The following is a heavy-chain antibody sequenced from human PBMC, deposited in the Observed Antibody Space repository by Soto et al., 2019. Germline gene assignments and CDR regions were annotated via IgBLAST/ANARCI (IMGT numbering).Heavy chain of an antibody. Sequence: ASVKVSCKASRFTFSDSGLSWVRQSPARGLEWMGWISAFNGETSYTQKSEGRVAMTTDAATTTAYMELRSLTVDDKAVYYCVRDQQWLLPVPLNFDYWGQGTVVTVSS. D-gene: IGHD6-19*01. CDR2: ISAFNGET. V-gene: IGHV1-18*01. J-gene: IGHJ4*02. CDR1: RFTFSDSG. CDR3: VRDQQWLLPVPLNFDY.